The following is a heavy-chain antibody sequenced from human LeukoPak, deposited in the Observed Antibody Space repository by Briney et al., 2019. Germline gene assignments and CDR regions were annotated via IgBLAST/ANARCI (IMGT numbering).Heavy chain of an antibody. D-gene: IGHD5-18*01. J-gene: IGHJ4*02. CDR2: ISCSGGST. V-gene: IGHV3-23*01. CDR1: GFTFSSYA. CDR3: AKGYNYAYDYFDY. Sequence: GGPLRLSCAASGFTFSSYAVSGARQAPGKGLEWVSVISCSGGSTYYADSVKGRFTISRDKSKNTLYLQMNSLRAEETAVYNCAKGYNYAYDYFDYWGQGTLVTVSS.